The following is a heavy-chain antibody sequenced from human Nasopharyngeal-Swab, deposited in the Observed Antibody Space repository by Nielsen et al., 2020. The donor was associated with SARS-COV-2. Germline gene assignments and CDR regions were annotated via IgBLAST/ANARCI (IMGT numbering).Heavy chain of an antibody. V-gene: IGHV4-4*02. J-gene: IGHJ6*03. CDR3: ARGDLVVVPSPILGLGPFFYYFYLDV. D-gene: IGHD2-2*01. CDR1: GGSVSSNDW. CDR2: VSHSGSI. Sequence: SETLSLTCAVSGGSVSSNDWWTWVRQSPGKGLEWIGEVSHSGSINYNPSLKSRVTLSMDKSKRQFSLRLTSVSAADTAVYFRARGDLVVVPSPILGLGPFFYYFYLDVWGKGTTVIVSS.